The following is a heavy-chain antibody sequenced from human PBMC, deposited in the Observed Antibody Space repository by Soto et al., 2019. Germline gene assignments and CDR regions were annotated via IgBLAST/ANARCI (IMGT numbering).Heavy chain of an antibody. V-gene: IGHV1-18*01. Sequence: GASVKVSCKASGYTFPSYGISWVRQAPGQGLEWMGWISAYNGNTNSAQQLQGRVTMTTDTSTSTAYMELRSLRSDDTAVYYCARWRSCSNVVSRFYGMNVWGKGPTVTVSS. CDR1: GYTFPSYG. D-gene: IGHD2-8*01. CDR2: ISAYNGNT. CDR3: ARWRSCSNVVSRFYGMNV. J-gene: IGHJ6*04.